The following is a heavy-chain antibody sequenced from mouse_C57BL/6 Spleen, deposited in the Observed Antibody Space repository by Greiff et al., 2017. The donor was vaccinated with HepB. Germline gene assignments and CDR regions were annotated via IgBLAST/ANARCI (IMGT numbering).Heavy chain of an antibody. CDR1: GYSITSGYY. V-gene: IGHV3-6*01. D-gene: IGHD1-1*01. CDR2: ISYDGSN. J-gene: IGHJ2*01. Sequence: EVKLQESGPGLVKPSPSLSLPCSVTGYSITSGYYWNWIRQFPGNKLEWMGYISYDGSNNYNPSLKNRISITRDTSKNQFFLKLNAVTTEDTATYYCARVRGLRYYFDYWGQGTTLTVSS. CDR3: ARVRGLRYYFDY.